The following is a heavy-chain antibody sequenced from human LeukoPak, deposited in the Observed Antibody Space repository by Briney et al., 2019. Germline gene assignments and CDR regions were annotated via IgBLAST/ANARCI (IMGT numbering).Heavy chain of an antibody. Sequence: ASVKVSCKVSGYTLPELSMHWVRPAPGKGLEWMGGFDPEDGETIYAQKFQGRVTMTEDTSTDTAYMELSSLRSEDTAVYYCATFPGCSSTSCYPFDYYMDVWGKGTTVTVSS. CDR2: FDPEDGET. D-gene: IGHD2-2*01. J-gene: IGHJ6*03. V-gene: IGHV1-24*01. CDR3: ATFPGCSSTSCYPFDYYMDV. CDR1: GYTLPELS.